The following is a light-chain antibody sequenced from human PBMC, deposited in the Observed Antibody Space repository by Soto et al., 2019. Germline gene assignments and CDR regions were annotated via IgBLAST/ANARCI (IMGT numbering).Light chain of an antibody. CDR1: GSNIGNNF. CDR3: GTWDNSLDAYV. Sequence: QSVLTQPPSVSAAPGQRVTISCFGSGSNIGNNFVSWYQQFPGTSPKLLIYDNNKRPSGIPGRFSGFKSGTSATLDITGLQTGDEADYYCGTWDNSLDAYVFGAGTKVTV. V-gene: IGLV1-51*01. CDR2: DNN. J-gene: IGLJ1*01.